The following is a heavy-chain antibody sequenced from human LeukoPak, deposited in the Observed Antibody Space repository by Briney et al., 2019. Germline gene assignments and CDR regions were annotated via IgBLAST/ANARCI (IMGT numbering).Heavy chain of an antibody. Sequence: SETLSLTCAVYGGSFIGFHWNWIRQPPGKGLEWIGDINHSGSTNYNPSLTSRVTISVDTSKNHFSLKMSSVTAADTAVYYCARDLASCAGDCYSDGFDYWGQGALVTVSS. CDR1: GGSFIGFH. CDR3: ARDLASCAGDCYSDGFDY. CDR2: INHSGST. J-gene: IGHJ4*02. D-gene: IGHD2-21*02. V-gene: IGHV4-34*01.